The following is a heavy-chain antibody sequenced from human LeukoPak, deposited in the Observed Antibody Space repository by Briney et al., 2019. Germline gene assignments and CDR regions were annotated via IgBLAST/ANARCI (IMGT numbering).Heavy chain of an antibody. CDR3: ARVSTQGSTADY. V-gene: IGHV4-30-2*01. CDR2: IYYSGST. D-gene: IGHD5/OR15-5a*01. J-gene: IGHJ4*02. CDR1: GGSISSGGYS. Sequence: SETVSLTCAVSGGSISSGGYSWSWIRQPPGKGLEWIGYIYYSGSTYYNPSLKSRVTISVDTSKNQFSLKLSSVTAADTAVYYCARVSTQGSTADYWGQGTLVTVSS.